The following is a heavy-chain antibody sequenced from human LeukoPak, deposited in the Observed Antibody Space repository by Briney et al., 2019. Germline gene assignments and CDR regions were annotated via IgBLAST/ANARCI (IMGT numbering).Heavy chain of an antibody. Sequence: ASVKVSCKASGYTFTGYFIHWVRQAPGQGLECMGWINPNTGGTYYAQKFQDRVSMTRDTSISTAYMDLNWLESDDTAVYYCATSRSTIGTSSYFGYWGQGTLVTVSS. J-gene: IGHJ4*02. D-gene: IGHD3-10*01. CDR3: ATSRSTIGTSSYFGY. V-gene: IGHV1-2*02. CDR2: INPNTGGT. CDR1: GYTFTGYF.